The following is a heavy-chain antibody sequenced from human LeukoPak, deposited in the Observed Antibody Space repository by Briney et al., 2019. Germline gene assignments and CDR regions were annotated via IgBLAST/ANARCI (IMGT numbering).Heavy chain of an antibody. Sequence: GGSLRLSCAASGFTFTSYAMSWVRQAPGKGLEWVSAISGSGGSPSSADSVKGRFTISRDNSKNTLYLQMNSLRAEDTAVYYCAKGTDYYDSSGPSDYWGQGTLVTVSS. CDR3: AKGTDYYDSSGPSDY. CDR1: GFTFTSYA. D-gene: IGHD3-22*01. J-gene: IGHJ4*02. CDR2: ISGSGGSP. V-gene: IGHV3-23*01.